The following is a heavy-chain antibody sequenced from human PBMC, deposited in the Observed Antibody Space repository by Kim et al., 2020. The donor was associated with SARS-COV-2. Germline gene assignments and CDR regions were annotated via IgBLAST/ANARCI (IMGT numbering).Heavy chain of an antibody. J-gene: IGHJ6*03. V-gene: IGHV4-59*09. Sequence: LKSRVTISVDTSKNQFSLKLSSVTAADTAVYYCAGGDRVATIFHYDDYMDVWGKGTTVTVSS. CDR3: AGGDRVATIFHYDDYMDV. D-gene: IGHD5-12*01.